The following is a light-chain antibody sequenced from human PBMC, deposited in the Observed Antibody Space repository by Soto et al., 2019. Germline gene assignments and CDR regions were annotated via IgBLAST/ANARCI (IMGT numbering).Light chain of an antibody. V-gene: IGLV2-8*01. CDR2: EVS. Sequence: QSVLTQPPSASGSPGQSVTSSCTGTSSDVGGYNYVSWYQQHPGKAPKVIIYEVSKRPSGVPDRFSGSKSGSTASLTVSGLQAEDEADYYCSSYAVTNIFVFGTGTKVTV. CDR1: SSDVGGYNY. J-gene: IGLJ1*01. CDR3: SSYAVTNIFV.